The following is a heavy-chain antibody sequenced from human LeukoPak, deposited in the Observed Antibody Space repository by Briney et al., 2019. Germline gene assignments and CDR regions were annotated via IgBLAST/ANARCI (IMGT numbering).Heavy chain of an antibody. Sequence: PGGYLRLSCAASGFTVSSNYMSWVRQAPGEGLEWVSVIYSGGKTYYADSVKGRFTISRDNSKNTLYLEMSSLRVDDTAVYYCARGGGAYCGSDCYRNFDCWGQGTLVTVSS. D-gene: IGHD2-21*02. CDR2: IYSGGKT. CDR3: ARGGGAYCGSDCYRNFDC. CDR1: GFTVSSNY. J-gene: IGHJ4*02. V-gene: IGHV3-66*01.